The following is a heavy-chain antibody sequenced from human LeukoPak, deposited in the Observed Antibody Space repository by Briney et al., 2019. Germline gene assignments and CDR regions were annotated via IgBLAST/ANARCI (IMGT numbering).Heavy chain of an antibody. Sequence: ASVKVSCKVSGYTLTELSMHWVRQAPGKGLEWMGGFDPEDGETIYAQKFKGRVTMTEDTSTDTAYMELSSLRSEDTAVYYCATRLRYFDWLLYSYWGQGTLVTVSS. CDR2: FDPEDGET. V-gene: IGHV1-24*01. D-gene: IGHD3-9*01. J-gene: IGHJ4*02. CDR1: GYTLTELS. CDR3: ATRLRYFDWLLYSY.